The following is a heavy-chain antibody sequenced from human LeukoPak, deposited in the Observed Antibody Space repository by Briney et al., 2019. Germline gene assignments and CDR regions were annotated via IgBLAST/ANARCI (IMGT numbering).Heavy chain of an antibody. V-gene: IGHV4-59*01. J-gene: IGHJ4*02. CDR1: GGSISSYY. Sequence: ASETLSLTCTVSGGSISSYYWSWIRQPPGKGLEWIGYIYYSGSTNYNPSLKSRVTISVDTSKNQFSLKLSSVTAADTAVYYCARVAKGFDYWGQGTLVTVSS. CDR3: ARVAKGFDY. CDR2: IYYSGST.